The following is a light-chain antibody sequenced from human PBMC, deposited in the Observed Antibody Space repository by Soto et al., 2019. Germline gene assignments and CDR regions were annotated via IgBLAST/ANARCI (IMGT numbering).Light chain of an antibody. CDR2: GAS. CDR3: QQLSNSLMST. CDR1: HSISPF. J-gene: IGKJ2*01. Sequence: DFQLTQSPSSLSASVGDRVTITCRASHSISPFLNWYQQKPGKAPRLLIYGASSLQRGVPSRFSGSGSGTEFTLTISSLQPEDFATYYCQQLSNSLMSTFGQGTHLEIK. V-gene: IGKV1-39*01.